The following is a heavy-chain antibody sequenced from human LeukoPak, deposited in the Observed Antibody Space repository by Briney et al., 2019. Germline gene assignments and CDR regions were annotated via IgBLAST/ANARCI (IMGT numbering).Heavy chain of an antibody. J-gene: IGHJ4*02. CDR3: TRGAGWLIDY. CDR1: DDSISDYY. CDR2: FHNSGTS. Sequence: SETLSLTCTVSDDSISDYYRGWIRQPPGKGLEWIGYFHNSGTSTYNPSLKSRVTISADMSKNQFSFKLNSLTTADTAVYYCTRGAGWLIDYWGQGILVTVSS. D-gene: IGHD3-16*01. V-gene: IGHV4-59*01.